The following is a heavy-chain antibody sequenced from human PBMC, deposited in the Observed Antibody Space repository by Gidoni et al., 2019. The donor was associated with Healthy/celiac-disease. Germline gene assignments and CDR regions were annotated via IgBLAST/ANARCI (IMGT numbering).Heavy chain of an antibody. Sequence: QVQLVQSGAEVKKPGASVKVSCKASGYTFTGYYMHWVRQAPGQGLEWMGRINPSSGGTNYAQKFQGRVTMTRDTSISTAYMELSRLRSDDTAVYYCARDLEVAVAGDDAFDIWGQGTMVTVSS. CDR1: GYTFTGYY. CDR2: INPSSGGT. V-gene: IGHV1-2*06. J-gene: IGHJ3*02. CDR3: ARDLEVAVAGDDAFDI. D-gene: IGHD6-19*01.